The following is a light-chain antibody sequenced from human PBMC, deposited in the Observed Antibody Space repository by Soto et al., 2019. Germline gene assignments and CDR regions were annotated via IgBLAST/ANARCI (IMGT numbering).Light chain of an antibody. Sequence: DIVMTQSPLSLPVTPGEPDSISCRSSQSLLHSNGYNYLDWYLQKPGQSPQLLIYLGSNRASGVPDRFSGSGSGTDFTLKISRVEAEDVGVYYCMQVVQTPPTFGQGTKVDIK. CDR2: LGS. V-gene: IGKV2-28*01. CDR1: QSLLHSNGYNY. J-gene: IGKJ1*01. CDR3: MQVVQTPPT.